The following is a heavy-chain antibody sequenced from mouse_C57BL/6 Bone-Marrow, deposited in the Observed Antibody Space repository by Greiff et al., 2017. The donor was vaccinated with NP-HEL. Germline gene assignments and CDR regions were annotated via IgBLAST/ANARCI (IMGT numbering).Heavy chain of an antibody. CDR1: GYTFTSYW. Sequence: QVQLQQPGAELVRPGTSVKLSCKASGYTFTSYWMHWVKQRPGQGLEWIGVIDPSDSYTNYNQKFKGKATVTVDTSSSTAYMQLSSLTSEDSAVDYCARRGLGRAFAYWGQGTLVTVSA. CDR3: ARRGLGRAFAY. D-gene: IGHD4-1*01. CDR2: IDPSDSYT. J-gene: IGHJ3*01. V-gene: IGHV1-59*01.